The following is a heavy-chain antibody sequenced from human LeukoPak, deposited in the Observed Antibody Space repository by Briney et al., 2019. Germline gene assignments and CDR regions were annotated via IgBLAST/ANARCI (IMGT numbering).Heavy chain of an antibody. D-gene: IGHD6-19*01. J-gene: IGHJ6*03. Sequence: PGGSLRLSCAASGFIFNSHSMNWVRQAPGKGLEWVSSISSTSSYIYYADSVKSRFTISRDNAKNSLYLQMNSLRAEDTAVYYCARSSGWYHRGPDYYYYYMDVWGKGTRSPSP. CDR3: ARSSGWYHRGPDYYYYYMDV. V-gene: IGHV3-21*01. CDR2: ISSTSSYI. CDR1: GFIFNSHS.